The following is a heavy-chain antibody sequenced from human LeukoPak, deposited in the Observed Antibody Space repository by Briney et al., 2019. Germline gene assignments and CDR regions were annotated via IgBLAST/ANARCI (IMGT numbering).Heavy chain of an antibody. CDR1: GGSISSSSYY. J-gene: IGHJ5*02. D-gene: IGHD6-13*01. Sequence: PSETLSLTCTVSGGSISSSSYYYGWIRQPPGKGLEWIGYINYSGSTYYNPSPKSRVTISVDTSKDQFSLKLTSVTAADTAVFYCVRHIRDSSFFDPWGLGTLVTVSS. CDR3: VRHIRDSSFFDP. CDR2: INYSGST. V-gene: IGHV4-39*01.